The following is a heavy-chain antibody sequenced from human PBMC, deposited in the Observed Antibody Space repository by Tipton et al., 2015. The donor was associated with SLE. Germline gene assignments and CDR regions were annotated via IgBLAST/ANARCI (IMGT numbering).Heavy chain of an antibody. J-gene: IGHJ4*02. CDR1: GYSISSGYY. CDR2: IHQSGGT. Sequence: PGLVKPSETLSLSCDVSGYSISSGYYWGWIRQPPGKGLEWIGSIHQSGGTLYNPSLMSRVTMSLATSKTQFYLRVNSVTAADTAVYYCARGGGSYYDYWGQGTLVTVSS. V-gene: IGHV4-38-2*01. CDR3: ARGGGSYYDY. D-gene: IGHD1-26*01.